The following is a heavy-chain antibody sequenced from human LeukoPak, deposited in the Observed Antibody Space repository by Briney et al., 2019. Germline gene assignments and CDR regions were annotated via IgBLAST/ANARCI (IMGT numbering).Heavy chain of an antibody. CDR1: GGSISSHY. Sequence: SETLSLTCTVSGGSISSHYWSWIRQPPGKGLEWIGYIYYSGSTNYKPSLKSRVTISVDTSKNQFSLKLSSVTAADTAVYYCARVLGGSGSYPAFDYWGQGTLVTVSS. D-gene: IGHD3-10*01. V-gene: IGHV4-59*11. CDR3: ARVLGGSGSYPAFDY. J-gene: IGHJ4*02. CDR2: IYYSGST.